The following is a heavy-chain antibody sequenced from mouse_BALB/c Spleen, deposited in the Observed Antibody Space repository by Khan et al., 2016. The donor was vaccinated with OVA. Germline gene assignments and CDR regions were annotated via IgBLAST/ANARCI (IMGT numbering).Heavy chain of an antibody. CDR3: ERSGAYNTYDGHYDV. D-gene: IGHD2-14*01. CDR2: INPSNTYT. V-gene: IGHV1-4*01. Sequence: QVQLQQSGAELARPGASVKMSCKASGYTFTSYTMHWVKQRPGQGLEWIGYINPSNTYTNYNQKFKDKATLTADKSSNTAYMQLSSLTSEDSAVTYCERSGAYNTYDGHYDVWGAGTTVNVSS. J-gene: IGHJ1*01. CDR1: GYTFTSYT.